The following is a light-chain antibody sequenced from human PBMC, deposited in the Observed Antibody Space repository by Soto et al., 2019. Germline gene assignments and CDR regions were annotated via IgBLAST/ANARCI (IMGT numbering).Light chain of an antibody. Sequence: EIQMTPSPSTPSASVGDRVTITFRASQSISSWLAWYQQKPGKAPKLLIYKASSLESGVPSRFSGSGSGTEFTLTISSLQPDDFATYYCQQYNSYSLTFGQGTKVDIK. CDR3: QQYNSYSLT. J-gene: IGKJ1*01. V-gene: IGKV1-5*03. CDR1: QSISSW. CDR2: KAS.